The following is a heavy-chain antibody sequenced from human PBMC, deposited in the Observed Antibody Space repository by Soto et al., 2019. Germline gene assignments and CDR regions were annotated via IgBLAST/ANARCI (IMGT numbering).Heavy chain of an antibody. D-gene: IGHD4-17*01. J-gene: IGHJ4*02. Sequence: SETLSLTCTVSGGSISSYYWSWIRQPPGKGLEWIGYIYYSGSTNYNPSLKSRVTISVDTSKNQFSLKLSSVTAADTAVYYCARDLGDYAFDYWGQGTLVTVSS. CDR1: GGSISSYY. CDR2: IYYSGST. V-gene: IGHV4-59*01. CDR3: ARDLGDYAFDY.